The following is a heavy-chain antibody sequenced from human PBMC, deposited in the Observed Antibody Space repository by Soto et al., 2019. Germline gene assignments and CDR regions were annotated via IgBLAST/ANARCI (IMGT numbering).Heavy chain of an antibody. V-gene: IGHV1-2*02. J-gene: IGHJ6*02. D-gene: IGHD6-19*01. CDR2: INPNSGGT. CDR1: GYTFSDYY. Sequence: ASVKVTCKASGYTFSDYYIHWVRQAPGQGLEWMGWINPNSGGTKYAPKFQGRVTMTRDTSISTAYMELSRLRSDDTAVYYCAGTRVAARYYYGMDVWGQGTTVTVSS. CDR3: AGTRVAARYYYGMDV.